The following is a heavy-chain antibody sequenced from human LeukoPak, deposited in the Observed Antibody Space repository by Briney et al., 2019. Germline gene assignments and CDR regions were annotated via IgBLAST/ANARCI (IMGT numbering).Heavy chain of an antibody. D-gene: IGHD6-13*01. CDR3: AKEGIAAALPN. J-gene: IGHJ1*01. CDR2: IKQDGSEK. Sequence: GGSLRLSCAASGFSFSSYWMSWVRQAPGKGLEWVANIKQDGSEKYYVDSVKGRFTISRDNAKNSLYLQMNSLRAEDTAVYYCAKEGIAAALPNWGQGTLVTVSS. CDR1: GFSFSSYW. V-gene: IGHV3-7*01.